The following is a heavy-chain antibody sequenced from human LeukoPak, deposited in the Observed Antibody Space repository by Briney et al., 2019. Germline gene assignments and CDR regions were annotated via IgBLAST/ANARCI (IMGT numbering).Heavy chain of an antibody. CDR3: ARDPAYDYVWGSPPDY. CDR2: ISAYNGNT. Sequence: ASVKVSCKASGYTFTSYGISWVRQAPGQGLEWMGWISAYNGNTNYAQKLQGRVTMTTDTSTSTAYMELRSLRSDDTAVYYCARDPAYDYVWGSPPDYWGQGTLVTVSS. CDR1: GYTFTSYG. J-gene: IGHJ4*02. D-gene: IGHD3-16*01. V-gene: IGHV1-18*01.